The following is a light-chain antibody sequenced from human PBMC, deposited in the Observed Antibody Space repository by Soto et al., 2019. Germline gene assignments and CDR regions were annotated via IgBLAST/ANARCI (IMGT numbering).Light chain of an antibody. J-gene: IGKJ5*01. CDR3: QHLNSWPPIT. V-gene: IGKV1-9*01. Sequence: DIPLTQSPSFLSASVGDTVTITCRASQDISSYLAWYQQKPGKAPKVLIHTASTLESGVPPRFSGCGSGTHFTLTISNLQPEDFATYYCQHLNSWPPITFGQGTRLDIK. CDR1: QDISSY. CDR2: TAS.